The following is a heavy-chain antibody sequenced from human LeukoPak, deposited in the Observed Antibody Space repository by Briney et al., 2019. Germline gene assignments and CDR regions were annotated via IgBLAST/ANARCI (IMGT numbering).Heavy chain of an antibody. D-gene: IGHD2-2*01. CDR2: ISAYNGNT. V-gene: IGHV1-18*01. J-gene: IGHJ6*03. CDR3: ARDIVVVPAAGYYYYMDV. CDR1: GYTFTSYG. Sequence: ASVKVSFKASGYTFTSYGISWVRQAPGQGLEWMGWISAYNGNTNYAQKLQGRVTMTTDTSTSTAYMELRSLRSDDTAVYYCARDIVVVPAAGYYYYMDVWGKGTTVTISS.